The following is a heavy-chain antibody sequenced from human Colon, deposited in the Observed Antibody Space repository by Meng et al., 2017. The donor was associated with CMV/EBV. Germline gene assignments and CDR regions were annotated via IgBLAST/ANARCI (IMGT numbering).Heavy chain of an antibody. CDR3: AKIRKGGYCTGGSCFDN. CDR2: ISDSGYT. J-gene: IGHJ4*02. CDR1: GFAFSDYA. D-gene: IGHD2-8*02. Sequence: GSLRLSCAASGFAFSDYAMTWVRQAPGKGLEWVSFISDSGYTNYGDPVKGRFTISRDNSKNTVFLQMNSLRVDDTGIYYCAKIRKGGYCTGGSCFDNWGQGTQVTVSS. V-gene: IGHV3-23*01.